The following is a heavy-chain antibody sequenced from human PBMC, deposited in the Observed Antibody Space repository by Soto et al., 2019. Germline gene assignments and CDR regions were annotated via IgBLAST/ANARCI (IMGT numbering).Heavy chain of an antibody. Sequence: GGSLRLSCAASGFSFGDSAMSWVRQPPGKGLEWLAAVNPDGSDTFYADSVKGRFTISRDNSQNTVNLQMNSLRAEDTAVYYCAKLTMIVVVTRGFAFDIWGQGTMVTVSS. CDR2: VNPDGSDT. D-gene: IGHD3-22*01. CDR1: GFSFGDSA. J-gene: IGHJ3*02. V-gene: IGHV3-23*01. CDR3: AKLTMIVVVTRGFAFDI.